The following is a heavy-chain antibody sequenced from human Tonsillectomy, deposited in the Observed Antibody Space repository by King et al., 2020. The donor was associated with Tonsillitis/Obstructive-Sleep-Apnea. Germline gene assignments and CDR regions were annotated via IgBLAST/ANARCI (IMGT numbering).Heavy chain of an antibody. J-gene: IGHJ4*02. D-gene: IGHD3-22*01. CDR3: ARDSRSHYYDTSGYYTFEY. CDR2: ISAYNGDT. Sequence: QLVQSGAEVKKPGASVKVSCKASGYTFTTYGISWLRQAPGQGLEWMGWISAYNGDTNYAQKLQDRVTMTTDTSTSTAYMEVRSLRSDDTAVYYCARDSRSHYYDTSGYYTFEYWGQGTLVTVSS. V-gene: IGHV1-18*01. CDR1: GYTFTTYG.